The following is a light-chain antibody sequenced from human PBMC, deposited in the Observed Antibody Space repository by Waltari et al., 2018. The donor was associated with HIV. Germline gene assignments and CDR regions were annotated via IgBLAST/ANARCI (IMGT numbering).Light chain of an antibody. CDR2: LNSDGSH. CDR3: QTWGTGV. J-gene: IGLJ3*02. V-gene: IGLV4-69*01. CDR1: SGHSSYA. Sequence: GASVKLTCTLSSGHSSYAIAWHQQQPEKGPRYLMKLNSDGSHSKGDGIPDRFSGSSSGAERSLTISSLQSEDEADYYCQTWGTGVFGGGTKLTVL.